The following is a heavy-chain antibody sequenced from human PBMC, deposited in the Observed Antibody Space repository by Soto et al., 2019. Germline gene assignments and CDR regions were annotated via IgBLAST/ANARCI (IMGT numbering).Heavy chain of an antibody. J-gene: IGHJ6*02. D-gene: IGHD3-10*01. CDR1: GGTFSSYA. V-gene: IGHV1-69*12. CDR2: IIRIFGTP. Sequence: QVQLVQSGAEVKKPGSSVKVSCKASGGTFSSYAINWVRQAPGQGLEWMGGIIRIFGTPDDAQRFQGRVTITEDESTSTAYMELSSLRSEDTAVYYCARQGSNEYYYYGMDVWGQGTTVTVSS. CDR3: ARQGSNEYYYYGMDV.